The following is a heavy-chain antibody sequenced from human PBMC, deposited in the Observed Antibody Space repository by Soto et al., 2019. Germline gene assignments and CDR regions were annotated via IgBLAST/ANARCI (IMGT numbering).Heavy chain of an antibody. D-gene: IGHD2-21*02. V-gene: IGHV1-58*01. CDR3: VAELYSGGGCCSFDF. CDR2: IIVASGRT. Sequence: SVKVSCKTSGFTFTNSAVQWVRQARGQRLEWIGWIIVASGRTNYAREVQERVTISRDTSTSTAYMELSGLRSEDTAVYYCVAELYSGGGCCSFDFSGQWTMGLVS. CDR1: GFTFTNSA. J-gene: IGHJ3*01.